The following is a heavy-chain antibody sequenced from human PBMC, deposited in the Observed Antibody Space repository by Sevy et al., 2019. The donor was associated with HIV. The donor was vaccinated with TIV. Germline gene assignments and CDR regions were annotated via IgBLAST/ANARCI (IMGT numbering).Heavy chain of an antibody. CDR1: GFTFSSYG. CDR3: AKDQGIAAAGYYYYYGMDV. Sequence: GGSLRLSCAASGFTFSSYGMHWVRQAPGKGLEWVAFIRYDGSNKYYADSVKGRFTISRDNSKNKLYLQMNSLRAEDTALYYCAKDQGIAAAGYYYYYGMDVWGQGTTVTVSS. D-gene: IGHD6-13*01. J-gene: IGHJ6*02. CDR2: IRYDGSNK. V-gene: IGHV3-30*02.